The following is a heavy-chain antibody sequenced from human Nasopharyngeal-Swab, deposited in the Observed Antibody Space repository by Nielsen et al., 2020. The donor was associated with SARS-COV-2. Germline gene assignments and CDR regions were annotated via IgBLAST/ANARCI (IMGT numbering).Heavy chain of an antibody. V-gene: IGHV3-9*01. J-gene: IGHJ4*02. CDR1: GFIFDDHA. D-gene: IGHD1-1*01. Sequence: GGSLRLSCAASGFIFDDHAMHWVRQPPGKGLEWVAGISWSSGSNVDSVKGRFTISRDNTKNSLYLQMNRLKTEDTALYFCARDFTGYDSKSIDYWGQGILITVSS. CDR3: ARDFTGYDSKSIDY. CDR2: ISWSSGS.